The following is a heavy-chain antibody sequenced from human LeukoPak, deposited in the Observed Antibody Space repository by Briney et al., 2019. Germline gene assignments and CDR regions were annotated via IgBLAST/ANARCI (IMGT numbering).Heavy chain of an antibody. CDR2: IYTSGIT. CDR1: GGSFSAYY. J-gene: IGHJ4*02. Sequence: SETLSLTCAVYGGSFSAYYWTWIRQPAGKGLEWIGRIYTSGITNYNPSLESRLTMSLDTSKNQISLRLSSVTAADTAVYYCARKDGDFWGQGTLVTVSS. V-gene: IGHV4-59*10. CDR3: ARKDGDF.